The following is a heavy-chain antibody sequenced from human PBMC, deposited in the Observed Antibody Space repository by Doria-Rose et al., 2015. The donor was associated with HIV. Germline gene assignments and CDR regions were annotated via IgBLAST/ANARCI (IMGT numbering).Heavy chain of an antibody. V-gene: IGHV2-26*01. CDR1: GVSLSSPGMG. Sequence: QITLKESGPVLVKPTETLTLTCTVSGVSLSSPGMGVSWIRQPPGKALEWLANIFSDDERSYKTSLKSRLTISRGTSKSQVVLTMTDMDPVDTATYYCARIKSSRWYHKYYFDFWGQGTLVFVSA. CDR2: IFSDDER. CDR3: ARIKSSRWYHKYYFDF. J-gene: IGHJ4*02. D-gene: IGHD6-13*01.